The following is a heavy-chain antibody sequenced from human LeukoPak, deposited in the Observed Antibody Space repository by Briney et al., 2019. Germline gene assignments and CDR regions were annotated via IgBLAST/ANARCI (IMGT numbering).Heavy chain of an antibody. CDR2: ISSTSSTV. CDR3: ARGRDSSSSYPGY. D-gene: IGHD6-6*01. J-gene: IGHJ4*02. CDR1: GFTFSSYS. V-gene: IGHV3-48*01. Sequence: GGSLRLSCAASGFTFSSYSMTWVRQAPGKGLEWVSYISSTSSTVYYADSVKGRFTISRDNVKNSLYLQMNSLRAEDTAVYYCARGRDSSSSYPGYWGQGTLVTVSS.